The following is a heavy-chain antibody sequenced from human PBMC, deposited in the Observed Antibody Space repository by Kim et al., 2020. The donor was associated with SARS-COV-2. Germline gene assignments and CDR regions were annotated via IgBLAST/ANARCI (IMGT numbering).Heavy chain of an antibody. J-gene: IGHJ4*02. Sequence: SETLSLTCAVYGGSFSGYYWSWIRQPPGKGLEWIGEINHSGSTNYNPSLKSRVTISVDTSKNQFSLKLSSVTAADTAVYYCARGFTMVRGVINRTKTFDYWGQGTLVTVSS. V-gene: IGHV4-34*01. D-gene: IGHD3-10*01. CDR2: INHSGST. CDR3: ARGFTMVRGVINRTKTFDY. CDR1: GGSFSGYY.